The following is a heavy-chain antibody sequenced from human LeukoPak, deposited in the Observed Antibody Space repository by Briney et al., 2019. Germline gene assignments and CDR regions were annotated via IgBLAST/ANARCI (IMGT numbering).Heavy chain of an antibody. V-gene: IGHV4-31*03. CDR3: ARSVTTLGDAFDI. CDR1: GGSISSGGYY. Sequence: TSQTLSLTCTVFGGSISSGGYYWSWIRQHPGKGLEWIGYIYYSGSTYYNPSLKSRVTISVDTSKNQFSLKLSSVTAADTAVYYCARSVTTLGDAFDIWGQGTMVTVSS. J-gene: IGHJ3*02. CDR2: IYYSGST. D-gene: IGHD4-17*01.